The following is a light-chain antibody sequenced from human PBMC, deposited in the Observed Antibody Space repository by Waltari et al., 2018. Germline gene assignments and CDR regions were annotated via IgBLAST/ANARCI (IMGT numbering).Light chain of an antibody. J-gene: IGLJ2*01. CDR3: SSYTTIRTSV. V-gene: IGLV2-14*03. CDR2: DVT. Sequence: QSALTQPASVSGSPGQSLPISCTGTSRDVGPYNYVSWYQQHPGTAPKLLIYDVTNRPSGVSDRFSGSKSGNTASLTISGLQAEDEAYYYCSSYTTIRTSVFGGGTKLTVL. CDR1: SRDVGPYNY.